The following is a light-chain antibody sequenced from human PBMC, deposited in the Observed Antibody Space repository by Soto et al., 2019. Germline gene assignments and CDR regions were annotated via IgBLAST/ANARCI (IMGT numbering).Light chain of an antibody. J-gene: IGKJ5*01. CDR3: QQAYSFPIT. V-gene: IGKV1-9*01. CDR2: AAS. CDR1: QGISSN. Sequence: QLTQSPSSLSASVGDRVTITCRASQGISSNLAWYQQKPGRAPKLLIHAASSLQGGVPSRFSGSGSGADFTLTINSLQPEDFATYYCQQAYSFPITFGQGTRLEIK.